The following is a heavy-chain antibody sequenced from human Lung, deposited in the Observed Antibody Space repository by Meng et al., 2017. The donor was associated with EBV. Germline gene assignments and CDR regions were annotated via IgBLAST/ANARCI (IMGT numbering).Heavy chain of an antibody. CDR3: AHLIAARPFDY. CDR2: IYWDDDK. V-gene: IGHV2-5*02. CDR1: GFSLSTRGVG. D-gene: IGHD6-6*01. Sequence: QTPLQEPGPTLVKPPQTLTLTCTFSGFSLSTRGVGVGWIRQPPGKALEWLALIYWDDDKRYSPSLKSRLTITKDTSKNQVVLTMTNMDPVDAATYFCAHLIAARPFDYWGQGTLVTVSS. J-gene: IGHJ4*02.